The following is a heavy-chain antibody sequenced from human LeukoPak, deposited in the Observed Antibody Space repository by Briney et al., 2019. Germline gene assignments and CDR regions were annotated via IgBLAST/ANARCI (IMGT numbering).Heavy chain of an antibody. CDR2: IYTSGST. V-gene: IGHV4-4*07. CDR3: ARDSGTPFDP. Sequence: SETLSLTCTVSGASISSYYWSWVRQPAGKGLEWIGRIYTSGSTNYNPSHKSRVTMSVDTSKNQFSLKLSSVTAADTAVYYCARDSGTPFDPWGQATMVIVSS. J-gene: IGHJ5*02. D-gene: IGHD1-1*01. CDR1: GASISSYY.